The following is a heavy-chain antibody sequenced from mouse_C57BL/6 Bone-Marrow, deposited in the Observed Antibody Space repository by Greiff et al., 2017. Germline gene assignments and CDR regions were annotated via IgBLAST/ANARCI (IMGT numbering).Heavy chain of an antibody. J-gene: IGHJ4*01. CDR1: GFTFSSYG. D-gene: IGHD1-1*01. V-gene: IGHV5-6*01. CDR3: ARYTGNLFITTVVEGVYAMDY. CDR2: ISSGGSYT. Sequence: EVHLVESEGDLVKPGGSLKLSCAASGFTFSSYGMSWVRQTPDKRLEWVATISSGGSYTYYPDSVKGRFTISRDNAKNTLYLQMSSLKSEDTAMYYGARYTGNLFITTVVEGVYAMDYWGQGTSVTVSS.